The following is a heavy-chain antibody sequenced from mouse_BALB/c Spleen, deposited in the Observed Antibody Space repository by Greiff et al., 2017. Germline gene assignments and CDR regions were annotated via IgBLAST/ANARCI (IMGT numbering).Heavy chain of an antibody. D-gene: IGHD2-4*01. Sequence: VQLKESGPGLVKPSQSLSLTCTVTGYSITSDYAWNWIRQFPGNKLEWMGYISYSGSTSYNPSLKSRISITRDTSKNQFFLQLNSVTTEDTATYYCAREDDYGEVWFAYWGQGTLVTVSA. CDR2: ISYSGST. V-gene: IGHV3-2*02. CDR3: AREDDYGEVWFAY. J-gene: IGHJ3*01. CDR1: GYSITSDYA.